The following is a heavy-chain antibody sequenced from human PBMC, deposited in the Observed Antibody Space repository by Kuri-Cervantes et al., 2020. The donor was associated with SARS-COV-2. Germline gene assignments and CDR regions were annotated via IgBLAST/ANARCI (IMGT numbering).Heavy chain of an antibody. CDR1: GYIFTNYA. D-gene: IGHD6-19*01. CDR3: ARDRGSQWLAFYDAFDI. V-gene: IGHV1-3*01. J-gene: IGHJ3*02. Sequence: ASVKVSRKASGYIFTNYALHWVRQAPGQRLEWMGWINAVNGNTKYSQKFQGRVTITRDTSASTAYMELSSLRSEDTALYYCARDRGSQWLAFYDAFDIWGQGTMVTVSS. CDR2: INAVNGNT.